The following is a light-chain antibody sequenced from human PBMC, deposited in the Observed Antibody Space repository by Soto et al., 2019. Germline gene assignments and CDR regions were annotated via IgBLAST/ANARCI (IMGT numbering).Light chain of an antibody. CDR1: SSDVGGYNY. CDR2: EVS. CDR3: SSYAASNNVGV. J-gene: IGLJ2*01. Sequence: QSVLTQPPSASGSPGQSVTISCIGTSSDVGGYNYVSWYQQHPGKAPKLMIYEVSKRPSGVPDRFSGSKSGNTASLTVPGLQAEDEADYYCSSYAASNNVGVFGGGTQLTVL. V-gene: IGLV2-8*01.